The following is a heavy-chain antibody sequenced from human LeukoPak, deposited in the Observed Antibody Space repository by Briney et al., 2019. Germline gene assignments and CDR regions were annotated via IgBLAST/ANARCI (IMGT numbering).Heavy chain of an antibody. CDR3: ARMLGGVVVAATPFDY. D-gene: IGHD2-15*01. Sequence: ASVKVSCKASGYTFTSYFMHWRRQATGQGLELLVIINPSGGSTSYAQKFQGRVTMTRDMSTSTVYMELSSLRSEDTAVYYCARMLGGVVVAATPFDYWGQGTLVTVSS. J-gene: IGHJ4*02. CDR1: GYTFTSYF. CDR2: INPSGGST. V-gene: IGHV1-46*01.